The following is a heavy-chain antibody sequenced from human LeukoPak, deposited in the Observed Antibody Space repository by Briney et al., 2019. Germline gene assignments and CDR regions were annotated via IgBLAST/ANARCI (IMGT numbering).Heavy chain of an antibody. Sequence: ASVKVSCKASGYIFTSYGISWVRQAPGQGLEWMGWIGAYNGNTNYAQKFQGRVTMTTDISTSTAYMELRSLRSDDTAVYYCARQRGYSYGLYYFDYWGQGTLVTVSS. CDR1: GYIFTSYG. J-gene: IGHJ4*02. CDR3: ARQRGYSYGLYYFDY. D-gene: IGHD5-18*01. V-gene: IGHV1-18*01. CDR2: IGAYNGNT.